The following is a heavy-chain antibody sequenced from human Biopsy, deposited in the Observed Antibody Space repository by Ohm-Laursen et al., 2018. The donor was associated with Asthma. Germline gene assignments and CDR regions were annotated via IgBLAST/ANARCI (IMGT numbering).Heavy chain of an antibody. J-gene: IGHJ4*02. CDR2: INSVFGTT. V-gene: IGHV1-69*13. D-gene: IGHD2-2*01. Sequence: SVKVSFKSLGGTFNTYVIGWVRQAPGQGLEWMGGINSVFGTTTYPQKFQDRVTITADDSTSTVYTELSSLRSEDTAVYYCARKAGSCISRTCYSLDFWGQGTLVTVSS. CDR1: GGTFNTYV. CDR3: ARKAGSCISRTCYSLDF.